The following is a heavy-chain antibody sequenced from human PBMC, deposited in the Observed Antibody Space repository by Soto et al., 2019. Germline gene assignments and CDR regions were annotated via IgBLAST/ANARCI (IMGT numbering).Heavy chain of an antibody. CDR3: ARGAAIGMHDY. V-gene: IGHV1-18*01. J-gene: IGHJ4*02. D-gene: IGHD2-8*01. Sequence: QVQLVQSGAEVKKPGASVKVSCKASGYTFTSYGISWVRQAPGQGLEWMGWINAYNGNTKYAQKLQGRATMTPDTTTRTAYMELTSLRSDATAVYYCARGAAIGMHDYWGQGTLVTVSS. CDR1: GYTFTSYG. CDR2: INAYNGNT.